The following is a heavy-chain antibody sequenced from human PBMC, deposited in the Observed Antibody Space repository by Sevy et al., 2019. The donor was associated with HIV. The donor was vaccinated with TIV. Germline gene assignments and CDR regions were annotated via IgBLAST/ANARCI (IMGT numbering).Heavy chain of an antibody. CDR2: ISSSSSYI. CDR3: AREGSGYRDYYFDY. D-gene: IGHD3-22*01. CDR1: GFTFSSYS. Sequence: GGSLRLSCAASGFTFSSYSMNWVRQAPGKGLEWVSSISSSSSYIYYADSVKGRFTISRDNAKNSLYLQMNSLRAEDTAVYYCAREGSGYRDYYFDYWGQRTLVTVSS. J-gene: IGHJ4*02. V-gene: IGHV3-21*01.